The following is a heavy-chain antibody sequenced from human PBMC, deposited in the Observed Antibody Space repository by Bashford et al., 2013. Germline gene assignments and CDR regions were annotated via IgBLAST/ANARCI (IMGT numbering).Heavy chain of an antibody. V-gene: IGHV5-51*01. Sequence: WVRQMPGKGLEWMGIIYPGDSDTRYSPSFQGQVTISADKSISTAYLQWSSLKASDTAMYYCARRTEAVAGTTFDYWGQGNPGHRLL. CDR3: ARRTEAVAGTTFDY. D-gene: IGHD6-19*01. J-gene: IGHJ4*02. CDR2: IYPGDSDT.